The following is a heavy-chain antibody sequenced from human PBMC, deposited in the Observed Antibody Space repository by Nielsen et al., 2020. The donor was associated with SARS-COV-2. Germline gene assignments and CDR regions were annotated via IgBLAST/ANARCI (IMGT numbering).Heavy chain of an antibody. CDR3: ARDSYDYVWGIYRGDV. CDR1: GGSISSYY. D-gene: IGHD3-16*01. J-gene: IGHJ6*02. CDR2: IYYSGST. V-gene: IGHV4-59*13. Sequence: SETLSLTCTVSGGSISSYYWSWIRQPPGKGLEWIGYIYYSGSTNYNPSLKSRVTISVDTSKNQFSLKLSSVTAADTAVYYCARDSYDYVWGIYRGDVWGQGTTVTVSS.